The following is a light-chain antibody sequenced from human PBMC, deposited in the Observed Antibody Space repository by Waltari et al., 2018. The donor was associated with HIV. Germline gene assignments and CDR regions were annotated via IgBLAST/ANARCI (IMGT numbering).Light chain of an antibody. CDR1: CSDIADDF. J-gene: IGLJ2*01. CDR3: GSWVRSLDGGV. CDR2: AND. Sequence: QSVLTQPPSVSAAPGQKVTISCSTLGPSCSDIADDFGPGYQHLPGGAPKLVIYANDKRPSGIPDRFAGSKTGTSATLTITGLQTGDEAIYFCGSWVRSLDGGVVGGGTKLTVL. V-gene: IGLV1-51*01.